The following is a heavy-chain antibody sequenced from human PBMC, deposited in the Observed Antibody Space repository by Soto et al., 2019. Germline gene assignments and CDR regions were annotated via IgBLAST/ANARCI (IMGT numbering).Heavy chain of an antibody. V-gene: IGHV4-31*03. J-gene: IGHJ5*02. CDR2: IYYSGST. CDR3: ARDVSHKRKHKDGNWFDP. CDR1: GGSISSGGYY. Sequence: PSETLSLTCTVSGGSISSGGYYWSWIRQHPGKGLEWIGYIYYSGSTYYNPSLKSRVTISVDTSKNQFSLKLSSVTAADTAVYYCARDVSHKRKHKDGNWFDPWGQGTLVTVSS.